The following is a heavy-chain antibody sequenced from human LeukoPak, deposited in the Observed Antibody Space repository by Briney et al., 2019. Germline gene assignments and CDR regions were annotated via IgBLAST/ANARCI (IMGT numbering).Heavy chain of an antibody. CDR2: INTDSGNP. CDR1: GYIFNRQG. CDR3: AREILRFDI. J-gene: IGHJ3*02. Sequence: GASVKVSCKASGYIFNRQGMNWVRQAPGQGLEWMGWINTDSGNPTYAQGFTGRFVFSLDSSVSTAYLQISNLMPEDTAKYYCAREILRFDIWGQGTMVTVSS. V-gene: IGHV7-4-1*02.